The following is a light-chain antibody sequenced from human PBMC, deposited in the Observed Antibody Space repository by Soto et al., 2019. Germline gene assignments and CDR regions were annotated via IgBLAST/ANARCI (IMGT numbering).Light chain of an antibody. CDR2: GAS. Sequence: EIVLTQSPGTLYSSPAQRATLSCRYSKNVNNDLAWYQHKHGQAPRLLIYGASSRATGIPDRFSGSGSGTDFTLTISRLEPEDFAVYYCHQYDSWTFGQGTKVDIK. J-gene: IGKJ1*01. CDR3: HQYDSWT. CDR1: KNVNND. V-gene: IGKV3-20*01.